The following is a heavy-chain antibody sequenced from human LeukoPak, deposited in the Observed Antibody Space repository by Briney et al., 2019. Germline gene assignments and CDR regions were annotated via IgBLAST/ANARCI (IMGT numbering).Heavy chain of an antibody. Sequence: ASVKVSCKASGYTFTGYYMHWVRQAPGQGLEWMGWINPNSGGTNYAQKFQGRVTMTGDTSISTAYMELSRLRSDDTAVYYCARECVAAAGSFVPWGQGTLVTVSS. CDR3: ARECVAAAGSFVP. V-gene: IGHV1-2*02. J-gene: IGHJ5*02. D-gene: IGHD6-13*01. CDR1: GYTFTGYY. CDR2: INPNSGGT.